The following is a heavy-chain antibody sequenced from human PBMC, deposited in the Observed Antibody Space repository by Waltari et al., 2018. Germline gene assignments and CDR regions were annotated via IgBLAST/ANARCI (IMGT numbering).Heavy chain of an antibody. CDR3: ASLYDSSGYAFDY. D-gene: IGHD3-22*01. CDR1: GGTFSSYA. CDR2: IIPILGIA. J-gene: IGHJ4*02. Sequence: QAKLVQSGAEVKKPGSSVKVSCMASGGTFSSYAISCVLQAHGQGLEWMGGIIPILGIANYEQKFQGRVTITADESTSTAYMELSSLRSEDTAVYYCASLYDSSGYAFDYWGQGTLVTVSS. V-gene: IGHV1-69*04.